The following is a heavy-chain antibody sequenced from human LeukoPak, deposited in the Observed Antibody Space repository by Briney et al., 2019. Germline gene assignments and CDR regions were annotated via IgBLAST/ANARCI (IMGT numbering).Heavy chain of an antibody. CDR2: INSDGSTT. CDR3: ARKMSGGPYFDY. D-gene: IGHD1-14*01. Sequence: GGSLRLSCAASGFTFSSYWIHWVRQAPGKGLVWVSRINSDGSTTFYADSVKGRFTISRDNAKNTLYLQMNSLRADDTAVYYCARKMSGGPYFDYWGQGTLVTVSS. J-gene: IGHJ4*02. CDR1: GFTFSSYW. V-gene: IGHV3-74*01.